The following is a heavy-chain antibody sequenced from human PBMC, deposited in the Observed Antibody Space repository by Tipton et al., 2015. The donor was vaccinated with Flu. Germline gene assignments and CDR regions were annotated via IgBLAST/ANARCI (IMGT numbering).Heavy chain of an antibody. CDR1: GFPFSTCT. Sequence: SLRLSCAASGFPFSTCTMHWVRQAPGKGLEGVAIISYDGTNKYHADSVKGRFTISRDNSKNTLYLHMNSLRAEDTAVYSCARGSRYFDYWGQGTLVTVSS. V-gene: IGHV3-30-3*01. CDR2: ISYDGTNK. D-gene: IGHD6-19*01. J-gene: IGHJ4*02. CDR3: ARGSRYFDY.